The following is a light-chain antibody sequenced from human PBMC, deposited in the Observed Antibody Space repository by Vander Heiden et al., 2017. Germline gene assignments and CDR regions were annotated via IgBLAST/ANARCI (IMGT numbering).Light chain of an antibody. Sequence: DIHMTQSPSTLAASVGDRVTITCRASQSFSTWLASHQQQPGKAPNLRIYKVSSLVSGVPSRFSGSGSGTEFTLTISGLQHDDFATYYCQQYNSYHFTFGQGTKLEIK. CDR3: QQYNSYHFT. CDR2: KVS. CDR1: QSFSTW. V-gene: IGKV1-5*03. J-gene: IGKJ2*01.